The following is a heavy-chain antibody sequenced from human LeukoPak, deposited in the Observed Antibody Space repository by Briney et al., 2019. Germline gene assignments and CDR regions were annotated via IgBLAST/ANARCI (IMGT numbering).Heavy chain of an antibody. CDR1: GGSISSSSYY. CDR3: ARVSKSIDY. Sequence: SETLSLTCTVSGGSISSSSYYWSWIRQPAGKGLEWIGRIYTSGSTNYNPSLKSRVTMSVDTSKNQFSLKLSSVTAADTAVYYCARVSKSIDYWGQGTLVTVS. CDR2: IYTSGST. J-gene: IGHJ4*02. D-gene: IGHD6-6*01. V-gene: IGHV4-61*02.